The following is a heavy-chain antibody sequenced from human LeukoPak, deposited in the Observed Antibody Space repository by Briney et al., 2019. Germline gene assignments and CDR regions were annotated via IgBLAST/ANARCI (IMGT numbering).Heavy chain of an antibody. J-gene: IGHJ3*02. Sequence: GGSLRLSCAASGFTFSSYSMNWVRQAPGKGLEWVSSISSSSSYIYYADSVKGRFTISRDNAKNSLYLQMNSLRAEDTAVYYRARDRIPAAITGDAFDIWGQGTMVTVSS. D-gene: IGHD2-2*02. V-gene: IGHV3-21*01. CDR1: GFTFSSYS. CDR3: ARDRIPAAITGDAFDI. CDR2: ISSSSSYI.